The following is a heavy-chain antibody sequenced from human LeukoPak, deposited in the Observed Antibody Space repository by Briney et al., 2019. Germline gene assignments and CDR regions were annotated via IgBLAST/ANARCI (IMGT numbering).Heavy chain of an antibody. CDR2: IYYSGST. D-gene: IGHD3-10*01. CDR1: GGSISSSSYY. Sequence: SETLSLTCTVSGGSISSSSYYWGWIRQPPGKGLEWIGSIYYSGSTYNNSSLKSRVTISVDTSKNQFSLKLSSVTAADTAVYYCARGRGEGRGISLVRGVRAPSYNWFDPWGHGTLVTVSS. CDR3: ARGRGEGRGISLVRGVRAPSYNWFDP. V-gene: IGHV4-39*07. J-gene: IGHJ5*02.